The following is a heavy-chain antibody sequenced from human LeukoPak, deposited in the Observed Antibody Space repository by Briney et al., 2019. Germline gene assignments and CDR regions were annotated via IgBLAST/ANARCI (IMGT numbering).Heavy chain of an antibody. CDR2: IYYSGST. Sequence: SETLSLTCTVSGGSIGSHYWSWIRQPPGKGLEWIGYIYYSGSTNYNPSLKSRVTISVDTSKNQFSLKLYSVTAADTAVYYCARHGRFTDGWFDYWGQGALVTVSS. CDR1: GGSIGSHY. J-gene: IGHJ5*01. CDR3: ARHGRFTDGWFDY. D-gene: IGHD3/OR15-3a*01. V-gene: IGHV4-59*08.